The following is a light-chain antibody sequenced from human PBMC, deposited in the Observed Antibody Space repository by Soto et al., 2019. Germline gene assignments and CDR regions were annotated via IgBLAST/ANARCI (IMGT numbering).Light chain of an antibody. Sequence: QSALTQPRSVSGSPGQSVTISCTGTSSDVGGYNFVSWYQQYPGKAPKVIIYDVTKRLSGVPDRFSGSKSGNTASLTISGLQAEDEADYFCCSYAGTYTLWVFGGGTKVTVL. CDR1: SSDVGGYNF. CDR3: CSYAGTYTLWV. J-gene: IGLJ3*02. V-gene: IGLV2-11*01. CDR2: DVT.